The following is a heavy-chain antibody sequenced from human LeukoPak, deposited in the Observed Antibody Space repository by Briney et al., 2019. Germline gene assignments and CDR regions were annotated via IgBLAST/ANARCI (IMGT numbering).Heavy chain of an antibody. CDR3: ARVGDCSSTSCYVIDP. CDR2: INPNSGGT. J-gene: IGHJ5*02. Sequence: GASVKVSCKASGYTFTGYYMHWVRQAPGQGLEWMGWINPNSGGTDYAQKFQGRVTMTRDTSISTAYMELSGLRSDDPAVYYCARVGDCSSTSCYVIDPWGQGTLVTVSS. CDR1: GYTFTGYY. V-gene: IGHV1-2*02. D-gene: IGHD2-2*01.